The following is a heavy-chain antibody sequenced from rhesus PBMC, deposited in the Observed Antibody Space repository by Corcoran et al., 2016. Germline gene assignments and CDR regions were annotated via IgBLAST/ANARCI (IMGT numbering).Heavy chain of an antibody. CDR3: AGRGPYYYSGSYYYALFDC. V-gene: IGHV4S10*01. J-gene: IGHJ4*01. CDR2: INGSSTST. D-gene: IGHD3-16*01. CDR1: GGSISDSYR. Sequence: QVQLQESGPGVVKPSETLSLTCAVSGGSISDSYRWSWIRQPPGKGLEWIGYINGSSTSTNYNPSLRSRVTISKDTSKNEFSLELSSVTAADTAVYYCAGRGPYYYSGSYYYALFDCWGQGVLVTVSS.